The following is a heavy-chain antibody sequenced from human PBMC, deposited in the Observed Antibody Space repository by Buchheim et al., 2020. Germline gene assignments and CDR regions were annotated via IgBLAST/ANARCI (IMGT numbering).Heavy chain of an antibody. D-gene: IGHD1-26*01. J-gene: IGHJ4*02. CDR3: ARDLSGRQDY. V-gene: IGHV3-74*01. CDR1: GFTLRTYW. Sequence: EVQLEESGGGLVQPGGSLRLSCAASGFTLRTYWMHWVRQAPGKGLEWVSRINEDGSFTNYADSVKGRFTISRDNAENTLYLQMTSLRVEDTAMYYCARDLSGRQDYWGQGTL. CDR2: INEDGSFT.